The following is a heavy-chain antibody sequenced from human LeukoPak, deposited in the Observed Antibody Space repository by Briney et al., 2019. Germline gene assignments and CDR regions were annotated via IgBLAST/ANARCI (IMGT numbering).Heavy chain of an antibody. V-gene: IGHV4-39*07. Sequence: PSETLSLTCTVSGGSISSSSYYWGWIRQPPGKGLEWIGSIYYSGSTYYNPSLKSRVTISVDTSKNQFSLKLSSVTAADTAVYYCARVGRNGYYYDSSGYCDYWGQGTLVTVSS. D-gene: IGHD3-22*01. CDR1: GGSISSSSYY. CDR3: ARVGRNGYYYDSSGYCDY. J-gene: IGHJ4*02. CDR2: IYYSGST.